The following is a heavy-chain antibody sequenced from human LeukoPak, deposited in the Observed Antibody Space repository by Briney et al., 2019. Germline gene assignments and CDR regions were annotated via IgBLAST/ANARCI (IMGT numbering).Heavy chain of an antibody. Sequence: ASEKVSCKASGYTFTIYDINWVRQATGQGLEWMGWRNPNSGNTGYAQKFQGRVTITRNTSISTAYMELSSLRSEDTAVYYCARVGYDFWSGYYTPLDYWGQGTLVTVSS. D-gene: IGHD3-3*01. CDR1: GYTFTIYD. J-gene: IGHJ4*02. CDR2: RNPNSGNT. V-gene: IGHV1-8*03. CDR3: ARVGYDFWSGYYTPLDY.